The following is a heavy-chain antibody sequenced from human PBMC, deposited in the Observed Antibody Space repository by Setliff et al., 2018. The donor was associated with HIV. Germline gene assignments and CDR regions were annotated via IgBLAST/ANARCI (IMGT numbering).Heavy chain of an antibody. V-gene: IGHV1-3*01. CDR2: IDAGNGNT. Sequence: ASVKVSCKASGYTFTNFAVNWVRQAPGQGLEWMGWIDAGNGNTKYSQKFQGRVTITRDTSASTAYMELNSLRSEDTAIYNCARGPYSSWSDYWRQGTLVTVSS. CDR3: ARGPYSSWSDY. J-gene: IGHJ4*02. CDR1: GYTFTNFA. D-gene: IGHD6-13*01.